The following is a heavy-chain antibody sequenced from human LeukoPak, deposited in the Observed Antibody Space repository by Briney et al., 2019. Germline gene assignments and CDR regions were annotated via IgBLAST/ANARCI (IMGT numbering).Heavy chain of an antibody. CDR3: ARDGRFSASNYRSGGSCYSGTDY. V-gene: IGHV3-7*01. J-gene: IGHJ4*02. CDR2: IKQDGSEK. Sequence: GGSLRLSCAASGFTFSSYWMSWVRQAPGKGLEWVANIKQDGSEKYYVDSVKGRFTISRDNAKNSLYLQMNSLRAEDTAVYYCARDGRFSASNYRSGGSCYSGTDYWGQGTLVTVSS. CDR1: GFTFSSYW. D-gene: IGHD2-15*01.